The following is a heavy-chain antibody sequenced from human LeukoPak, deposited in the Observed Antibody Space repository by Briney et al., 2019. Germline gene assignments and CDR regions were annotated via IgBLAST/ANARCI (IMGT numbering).Heavy chain of an antibody. V-gene: IGHV4-59*01. CDR1: GGSIKNYY. CDR3: ARDVPRGTGYMDV. CDR2: IYYSGGT. J-gene: IGHJ6*03. Sequence: ASETLSLTCTVSGGSIKNYYWTWIRQPPGKGLEWIGYIYYSGGTSSNPSLKSRVTISVDTSKNQFSLRLKYVTAADTAVYYCARDVPRGTGYMDVWGKGTTVTVSS. D-gene: IGHD3-10*01.